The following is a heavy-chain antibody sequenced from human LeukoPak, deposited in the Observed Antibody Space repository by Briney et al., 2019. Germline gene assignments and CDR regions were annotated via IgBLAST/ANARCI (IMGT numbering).Heavy chain of an antibody. V-gene: IGHV3-43*01. CDR1: GFTFDDYT. J-gene: IGHJ3*02. Sequence: GGSLRLSCAASGFTFDDYTMHWVRQAPGKGLEWVSLISWDGGSTYYADSVKGRFTISRDNSKNSLYLQMNSLRTEDTALYYCAKDLSPLDCSGGSCYPQGAFDIWGQGTVVTVSS. CDR2: ISWDGGST. D-gene: IGHD2-15*01. CDR3: AKDLSPLDCSGGSCYPQGAFDI.